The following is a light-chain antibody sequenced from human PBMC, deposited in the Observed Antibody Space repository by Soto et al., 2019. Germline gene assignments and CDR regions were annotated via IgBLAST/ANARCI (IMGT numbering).Light chain of an antibody. CDR3: SSYTSTSAPYV. J-gene: IGLJ1*01. V-gene: IGLV2-14*03. CDR1: SSDLGGYDY. Sequence: QSVLTQPASVSGFPGQSITISCTGTSSDLGGYDYVSWYQQHPGKAPKLIIYDVSGRPSGVSNRFSGSKSANTASLTISGLQAEDEADYHCSSYTSTSAPYVFGTGTKAPS. CDR2: DVS.